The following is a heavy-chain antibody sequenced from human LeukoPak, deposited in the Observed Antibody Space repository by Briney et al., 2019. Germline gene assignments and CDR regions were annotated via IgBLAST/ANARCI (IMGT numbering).Heavy chain of an antibody. CDR1: GGSISSYY. CDR3: ARRHRYYDSSGYYPRGAFDI. CDR2: INHSGST. Sequence: SETLSLTCTVSGGSISSYYWSWIRQPPGKGLEWLGEINHSGSTNYNPSLKSRVTISVDTSKNQFSLKLSSVTAADTAVYYCARRHRYYDSSGYYPRGAFDIWGQGTMVTVSS. J-gene: IGHJ3*02. D-gene: IGHD3-22*01. V-gene: IGHV4-34*01.